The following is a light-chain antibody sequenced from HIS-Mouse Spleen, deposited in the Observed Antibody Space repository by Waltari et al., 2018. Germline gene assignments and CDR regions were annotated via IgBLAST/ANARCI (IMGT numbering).Light chain of an antibody. CDR3: SSYTSSSTYV. Sequence: QSALTQPRSVSGSPGQSVPISCTGPSSDVGGYNSVPWYQQHPGKAPKLMIYDVSNRPSGVSNRFSGSKSGNTASLTISGLQAEDEADYYCSSYTSSSTYVFGTGTKVTVL. CDR2: DVS. J-gene: IGLJ1*01. CDR1: SSDVGGYNS. V-gene: IGLV2-14*01.